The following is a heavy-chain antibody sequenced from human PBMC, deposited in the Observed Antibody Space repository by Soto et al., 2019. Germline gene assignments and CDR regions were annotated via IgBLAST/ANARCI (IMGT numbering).Heavy chain of an antibody. Sequence: EVQLLESGGGLVQPGGSLRLSCAASGFTFSSYAMSWVRQAPGKGLEWVSAISGSGGSTYYADSVKGRFTISRDNSKNTLYLHMNSLRAEDTAVYYCAKGLRGRLLWVGEYPPSWGQGTLVTVSS. CDR2: ISGSGGST. D-gene: IGHD3-10*01. CDR1: GFTFSSYA. V-gene: IGHV3-23*01. J-gene: IGHJ5*02. CDR3: AKGLRGRLLWVGEYPPS.